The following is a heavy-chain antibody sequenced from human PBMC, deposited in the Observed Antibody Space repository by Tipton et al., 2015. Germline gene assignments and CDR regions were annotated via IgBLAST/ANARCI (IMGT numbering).Heavy chain of an antibody. CDR2: IDYSGTK. V-gene: IGHV4-61*01. D-gene: IGHD4-23*01. Sequence: TLSLTCTVSGGSVSSGSAYHCCWLRPPPGKVLEWIGNIDYSGTKDYNPSLKRQVTISVDTAKPQFSLKMSSVTASDTAVYYCARARGRHGGWFDAWGQGTLVIVSS. CDR1: GGSVSSGSAYH. CDR3: ARARGRHGGWFDA. J-gene: IGHJ5*02.